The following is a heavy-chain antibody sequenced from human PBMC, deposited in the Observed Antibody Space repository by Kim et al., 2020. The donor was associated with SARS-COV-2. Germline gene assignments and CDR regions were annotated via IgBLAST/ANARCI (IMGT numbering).Heavy chain of an antibody. V-gene: IGHV1-3*01. D-gene: IGHD6-19*01. CDR2: DGT. CDR3: ARGSGWAFGY. Sequence: DGTKYSQKFRGGVTITRDTSASAAYMELSGLGSEDTAVYYCARGSGWAFGYWGQGTLVTVAS. J-gene: IGHJ4*02.